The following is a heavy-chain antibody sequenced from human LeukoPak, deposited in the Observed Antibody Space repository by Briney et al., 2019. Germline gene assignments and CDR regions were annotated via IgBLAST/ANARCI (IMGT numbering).Heavy chain of an antibody. CDR3: AKAAGENVVVPAASF. Sequence: GGSLRLSCAASGFTFSSYAMSWVRQAPGEGLGWVSAISGSGGSTYYADSVKGRFTISRDNSKNTLYLQMNSLRAEDTAVYYCAKAAGENVVVPAASFWGQGTLVTVSS. D-gene: IGHD2-2*01. CDR1: GFTFSSYA. J-gene: IGHJ4*02. V-gene: IGHV3-23*01. CDR2: ISGSGGST.